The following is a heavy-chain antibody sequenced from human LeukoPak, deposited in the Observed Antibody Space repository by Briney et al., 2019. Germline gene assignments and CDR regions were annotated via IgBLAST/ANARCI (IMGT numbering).Heavy chain of an antibody. CDR3: ARGPAGDSFDH. CDR2: IGSSGSPI. Sequence: PGGSLRLSCAASGFTFRNYDMNWVRQAPGKGLEWVSFIGSSGSPIYYADSVKGRFTISRDNAKNSLYLQMSSLRVEDTAVYYCARGPAGDSFDHWGQGTLVTVSS. J-gene: IGHJ4*02. CDR1: GFTFRNYD. V-gene: IGHV3-48*03. D-gene: IGHD3-10*01.